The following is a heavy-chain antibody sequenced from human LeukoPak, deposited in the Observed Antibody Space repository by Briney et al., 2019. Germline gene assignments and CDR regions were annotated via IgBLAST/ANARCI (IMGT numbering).Heavy chain of an antibody. CDR1: GGSISSYS. CDR2: IHNSGST. D-gene: IGHD3-22*01. V-gene: IGHV4-4*07. CDR3: ARDASCYYDGSGYYLGY. Sequence: SETLSLTCIVSGGSISSYSWNWIRQPAGKGLEWIGRIHNSGSTNYNPSLKSRVTMSVDTSKKQFSLKLSSVTAADTAVYYCARDASCYYDGSGYYLGYWGQGTLVTVSS. J-gene: IGHJ4*02.